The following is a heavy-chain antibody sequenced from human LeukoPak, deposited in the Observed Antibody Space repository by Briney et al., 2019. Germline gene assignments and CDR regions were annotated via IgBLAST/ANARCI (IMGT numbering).Heavy chain of an antibody. Sequence: PSETLSLTCTVSGGSISSSSYYWGWIRQPPGKGLEWIGSIYCSGSTYYNPSLKSRVTISVDTSKNQFSLKLSSVTAADTAVYYCARRVAERDGYNYIYYYYMDVWGKGTTVTVSS. V-gene: IGHV4-39*01. D-gene: IGHD5-24*01. J-gene: IGHJ6*03. CDR3: ARRVAERDGYNYIYYYYMDV. CDR1: GGSISSSSYY. CDR2: IYCSGST.